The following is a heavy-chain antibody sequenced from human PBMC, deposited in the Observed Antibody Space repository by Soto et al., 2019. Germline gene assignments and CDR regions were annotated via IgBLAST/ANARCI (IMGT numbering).Heavy chain of an antibody. D-gene: IGHD3-22*01. CDR2: INHSGST. CDR1: GGSFSGYY. CDR3: ARGPWEYYYDSSGYKFDP. Sequence: SETLSLTCAVYGGSFSGYYWSWIRQPPGKGLEWIGEINHSGSTNYNPSLKSRVTISVDTSKNQFSLKLSSVTAADTAVYYCARGPWEYYYDSSGYKFDPWGQGTLVTVSS. V-gene: IGHV4-34*01. J-gene: IGHJ5*02.